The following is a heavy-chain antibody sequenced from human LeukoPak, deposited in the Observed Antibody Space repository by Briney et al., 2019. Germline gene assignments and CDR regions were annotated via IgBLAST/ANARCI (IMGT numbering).Heavy chain of an antibody. D-gene: IGHD7-27*01. CDR1: GGSISTSTYY. CDR3: ARLAWGRLDY. CDR2: IYYSGSP. J-gene: IGHJ4*02. V-gene: IGHV4-39*07. Sequence: SETLSLTCTVSGGSISTSTYYWGWIRQPPGKGLEWIGSIYYSGSPYYNPSLKSRVTISVDTSNNQFSLKLSSVTAADTAVYYCARLAWGRLDYWGQGTLVTVSS.